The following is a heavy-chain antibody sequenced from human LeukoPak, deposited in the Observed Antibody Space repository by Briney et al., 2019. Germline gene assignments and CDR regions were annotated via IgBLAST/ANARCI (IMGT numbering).Heavy chain of an antibody. CDR1: GDSISRRSSY. V-gene: IGHV4-61*02. CDR2: VYSTGTP. J-gene: IGHJ4*01. CDR3: TRGLQERDIIRGFDF. D-gene: IGHD3-10*01. Sequence: SETLSLTCSVSGDSISRRSSYWPWIRQPAGGGLEWIGRVYSTGTPNYNPSLKSRLAMSVDTSKNQFSLTLNSVTAADTAVYFCTRGLQERDIIRGFDFWGPGILVTVSS.